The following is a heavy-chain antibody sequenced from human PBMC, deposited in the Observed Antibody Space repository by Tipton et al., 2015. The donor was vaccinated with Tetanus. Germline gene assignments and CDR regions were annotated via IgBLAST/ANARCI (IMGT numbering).Heavy chain of an antibody. CDR1: GFTFSSCA. D-gene: IGHD3-3*01. V-gene: IGHV3-23*01. CDR3: AKRDNNDYYTGRDVFDV. J-gene: IGHJ3*01. Sequence: SLRLSCSASGFTFSSCAMSWIRQAPGKGLEWLSSLSENGANTFYADSVKARFTISRDNSKNTLFLQMSSLGADDTAVYYCAKRDNNDYYTGRDVFDVWGQGTMVTVSS. CDR2: LSENGANT.